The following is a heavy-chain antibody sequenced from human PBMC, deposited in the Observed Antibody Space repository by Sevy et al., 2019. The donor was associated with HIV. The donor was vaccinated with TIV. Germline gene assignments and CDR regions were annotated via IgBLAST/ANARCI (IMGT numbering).Heavy chain of an antibody. J-gene: IGHJ4*02. CDR3: ARSPYAASSEDVRAFDY. D-gene: IGHD3-16*01. Sequence: ASVKVSCRTSGYTFTTQVINWVRQAPGQGLEWMGWINTKTGNPTYAQGFTGRIDVSMNTSVNTAYLQINNLKTADTAVYYCARSPYAASSEDVRAFDYWGQGTLVTVSS. CDR1: GYTFTTQV. CDR2: INTKTGNP. V-gene: IGHV7-4-1*02.